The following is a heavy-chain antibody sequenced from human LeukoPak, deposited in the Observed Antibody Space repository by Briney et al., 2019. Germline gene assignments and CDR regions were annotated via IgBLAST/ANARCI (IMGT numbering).Heavy chain of an antibody. CDR1: GGTFSSYA. Sequence: ASVKVSCKASGGTFSSYAISRVRQAPGQGLEWMGRINPNSGGTNYAQKFQGRVTMTRDTSISTAYMELSRLRSDDTAVYYCARAQTGAVRDWGQGTLVTVSS. J-gene: IGHJ4*02. CDR2: INPNSGGT. V-gene: IGHV1-2*06. CDR3: ARAQTGAVRD. D-gene: IGHD1-1*01.